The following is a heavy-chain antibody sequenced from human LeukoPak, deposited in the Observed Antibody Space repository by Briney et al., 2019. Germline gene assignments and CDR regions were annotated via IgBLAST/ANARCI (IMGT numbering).Heavy chain of an antibody. CDR2: IIPIFGTA. CDR3: ARDRRLGSTNYFDY. CDR1: VCTFSSYA. J-gene: IGHJ4*02. Sequence: SVKVSCKASVCTFSSYAISWVRQAPGQGLEWMGGIIPIFGTANYAQKFQGRVTITADESTSTAYMELSSLRSEDTAVYYCARDRRLGSTNYFDYWGQGTLVTVSS. D-gene: IGHD2-2*01. V-gene: IGHV1-69*13.